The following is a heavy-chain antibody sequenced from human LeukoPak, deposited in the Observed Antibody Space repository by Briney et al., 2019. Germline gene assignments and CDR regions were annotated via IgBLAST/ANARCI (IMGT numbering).Heavy chain of an antibody. CDR1: GYSFTSYW. CDR3: ARSLGYCTSTSCYTTLDH. CDR2: IYPGDSDT. V-gene: IGHV5-51*01. Sequence: GESLKISCKGSGYSFTSYWIGWVRQMPGKGLEWMGIIYPGDSDTRYSPSFQGQVTISADKSISTAYLQWSSLKASDTAMYYCARSLGYCTSTSCYTTLDHWGQGTPVTVSS. D-gene: IGHD2-2*02. J-gene: IGHJ4*02.